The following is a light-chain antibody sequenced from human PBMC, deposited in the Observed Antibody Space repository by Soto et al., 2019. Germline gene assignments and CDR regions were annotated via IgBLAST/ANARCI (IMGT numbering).Light chain of an antibody. CDR1: EGINIY. Sequence: DIQMTQSPPSLSASVGDRVTIICRASEGINIYLAWFQQKPGKAPKSLIYGATSLQSGVPSRFSGSGSGTDFTLTISSLQPDDFATYYCQQYNSFWTFGQGTKVDIK. CDR2: GAT. J-gene: IGKJ1*01. V-gene: IGKV1-16*01. CDR3: QQYNSFWT.